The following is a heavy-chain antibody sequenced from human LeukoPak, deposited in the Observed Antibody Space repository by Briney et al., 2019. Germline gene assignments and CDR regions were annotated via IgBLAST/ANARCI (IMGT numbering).Heavy chain of an antibody. CDR2: IYTSGST. Sequence: SQTLSLTCTVSGGSLSSVSYYWGWLRQPAGTGLEWLGRIYTSGSTNYNPSLKSRVTISVDTSKNQFSLKLSSVTAADTAVYYCARGRIVVVPAARSYYYYYMDVWGKGTTVTVSS. CDR1: GGSLSSVSYY. V-gene: IGHV4-61*02. D-gene: IGHD2-2*01. J-gene: IGHJ6*03. CDR3: ARGRIVVVPAARSYYYYYMDV.